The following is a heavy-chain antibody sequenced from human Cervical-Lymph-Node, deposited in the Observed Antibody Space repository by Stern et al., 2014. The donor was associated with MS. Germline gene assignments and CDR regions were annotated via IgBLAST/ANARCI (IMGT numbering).Heavy chain of an antibody. D-gene: IGHD2-2*03. V-gene: IGHV1-45*02. Sequence: QVQLVESGAEVKKTGSSVNVSCEASGYTFTYRYLHWVRQAPGQALEWMGWITPFNGDTNYAQKFQDRVTITRDRSMSTVYLELSSLRSEDTAIYYCARWDPTVGSFDIWGQGTLVIVSS. CDR2: ITPFNGDT. CDR1: GYTFTYRY. J-gene: IGHJ3*02. CDR3: ARWDPTVGSFDI.